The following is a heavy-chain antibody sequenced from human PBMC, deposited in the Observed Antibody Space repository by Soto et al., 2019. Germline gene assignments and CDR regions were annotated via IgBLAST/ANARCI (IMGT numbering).Heavy chain of an antibody. V-gene: IGHV1-2*02. D-gene: IGHD4-17*01. J-gene: IGHJ4*02. CDR2: INPTSGAT. CDR3: TRDPDYGDYWGYFFDY. Sequence: QVQLVQSGAEVKKPGASVKVSCKTSGYTFAAFFIHWIRQAPGQGLEWMGWINPTSGATVSAQKFQDRVTMTRDTSISTAYMELRGLKSDDTAVYYCTRDPDYGDYWGYFFDYWAQGTPVSVSS. CDR1: GYTFAAFF.